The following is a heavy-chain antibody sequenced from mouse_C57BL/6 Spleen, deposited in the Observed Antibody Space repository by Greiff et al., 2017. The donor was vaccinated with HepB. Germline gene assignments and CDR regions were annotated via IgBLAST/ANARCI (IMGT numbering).Heavy chain of an antibody. V-gene: IGHV2-6-1*01. D-gene: IGHD1-1*01. Sequence: LQESGPGLVAPSQSLSITCTVSGFSLTSYGVHWVRQPPGKGLEWLVVIWSDGSTTYNSALKSRLSISKDNSKSQVFLKMNSLQTDDTAMYYCARHGATVVANYAMDYWGQGTSVTVSS. CDR3: ARHGATVVANYAMDY. J-gene: IGHJ4*01. CDR1: GFSLTSYG. CDR2: IWSDGST.